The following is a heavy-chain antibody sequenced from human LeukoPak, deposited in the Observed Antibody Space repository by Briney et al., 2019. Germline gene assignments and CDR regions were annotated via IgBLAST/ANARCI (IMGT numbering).Heavy chain of an antibody. D-gene: IGHD1-26*01. V-gene: IGHV3-23*01. CDR3: AKDLRSGSYPYYFDY. J-gene: IGHJ4*02. Sequence: HTGGSLRLSCAASGFTFSSYAMSWVRQAPGKGLEWVSVISGSGGNTYYADSVKGRFTISRDNSKNTLYLQMNSLRAEDTAVYYCAKDLRSGSYPYYFDYWGQGILATVSS. CDR1: GFTFSSYA. CDR2: ISGSGGNT.